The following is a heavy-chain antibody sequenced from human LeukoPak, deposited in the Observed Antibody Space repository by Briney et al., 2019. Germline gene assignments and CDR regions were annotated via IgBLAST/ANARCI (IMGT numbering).Heavy chain of an antibody. V-gene: IGHV1-69*13. Sequence: ASVKVSCKASGGTFSSYAISWVRQAPGQGLEWMGGIIPIFGTANYAQKFQGRVTITADESTSTAYMELSSLRSEDTAVYYCARDLGYCTNGVCHTRFDYWGQGTLVAVSS. CDR1: GGTFSSYA. D-gene: IGHD2-8*01. CDR2: IIPIFGTA. J-gene: IGHJ4*02. CDR3: ARDLGYCTNGVCHTRFDY.